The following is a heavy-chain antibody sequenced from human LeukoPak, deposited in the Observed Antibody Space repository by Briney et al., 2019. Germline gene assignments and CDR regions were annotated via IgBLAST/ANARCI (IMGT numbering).Heavy chain of an antibody. J-gene: IGHJ4*02. D-gene: IGHD3-10*01. CDR3: ARVGASSWVLFDY. CDR1: GGSVSSSNW. CDR2: IYYSGST. Sequence: PSETLSLTCAVSGGSVSSSNWWSWVRQPPGKGLEWIGYIYYSGSTNYNPSLKSRVTISVDTSKNQFSLKLSSVTAADTAVYYCARVGASSWVLFDYWGQGTLVTVSS. V-gene: IGHV4-4*02.